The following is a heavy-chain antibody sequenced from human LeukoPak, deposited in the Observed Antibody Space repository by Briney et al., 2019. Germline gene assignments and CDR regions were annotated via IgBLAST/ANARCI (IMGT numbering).Heavy chain of an antibody. CDR3: ARVRLSSGWIDDAFDI. D-gene: IGHD6-19*01. CDR2: IIPIFGTA. CDR1: GGTFSSYA. J-gene: IGHJ3*02. Sequence: LVKVSCKASGGTFSSYAISLVRQAPGQGLEWMGRIIPIFGTANYAQKFQGRVTITTDESTSTAYMELSSLRSEDTAVYYCARVRLSSGWIDDAFDIWGQGTMVTVSS. V-gene: IGHV1-69*05.